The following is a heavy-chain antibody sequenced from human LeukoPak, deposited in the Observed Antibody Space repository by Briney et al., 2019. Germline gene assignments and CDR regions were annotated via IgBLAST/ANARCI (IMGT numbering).Heavy chain of an antibody. V-gene: IGHV4-31*03. CDR3: ARESATVTTYYFDY. D-gene: IGHD4-17*01. Sequence: SETLSLTCTVSGGSISSGGYYWSWIRQHPGKGLEWIGYIYYSGSTYYNPSLKSRVTISVDTSKNQFSLKLSSVTAADTAVYYCARESATVTTYYFDYWGQGTLVTVSS. CDR1: GGSISSGGYY. J-gene: IGHJ4*02. CDR2: IYYSGST.